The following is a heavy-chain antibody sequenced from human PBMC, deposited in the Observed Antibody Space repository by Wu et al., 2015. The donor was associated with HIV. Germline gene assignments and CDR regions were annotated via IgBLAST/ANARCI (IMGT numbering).Heavy chain of an antibody. CDR1: VGSFSDYY. CDR2: INHRGST. Sequence: QVQLHQWGAGLLKPSETLSLTCAVYVGSFSDYYWSWIRQSPGKGLEWIGEINHRGSTNYNPSLKSRVTILVDTSKNQFSLKFNSVTAADTAIYFCARDRVEQQMAFDLWGQGALVTVSS. V-gene: IGHV4-34*01. D-gene: IGHD6-13*01. J-gene: IGHJ4*02. CDR3: ARDRVEQQMAFDL.